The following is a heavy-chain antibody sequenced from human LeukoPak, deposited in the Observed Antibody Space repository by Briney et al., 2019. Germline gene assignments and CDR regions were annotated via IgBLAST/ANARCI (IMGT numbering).Heavy chain of an antibody. CDR3: AGLKRRSGIAAQSVYYYYYYMDV. CDR1: GDSISSTSYY. D-gene: IGHD6-13*01. CDR2: IYNSGTT. V-gene: IGHV4-39*01. Sequence: SETLSLTCTVSGDSISSTSYYWDWIRQPPGKGLEWIGSIYNSGTTYYNPSLKSRVTISVDTSKNQFSLKLSSVTAADTAVYYCAGLKRRSGIAAQSVYYYYYYMDVWGKGTTVTVSS. J-gene: IGHJ6*03.